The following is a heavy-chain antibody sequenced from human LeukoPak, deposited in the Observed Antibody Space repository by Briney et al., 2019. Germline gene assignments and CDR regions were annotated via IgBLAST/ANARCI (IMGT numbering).Heavy chain of an antibody. CDR3: ARGSITIFGVVTPYNWFDP. CDR2: INHSGST. J-gene: IGHJ5*02. Sequence: SETLSLTCAVYGGSFSGYYWSWIRQPPGKGLEWLGEINHSGSTNYNPSLKSRVTISVDTSKNQFSLKLSSVTAADTAVYYCARGSITIFGVVTPYNWFDPWGQGTLVTVSS. V-gene: IGHV4-34*01. D-gene: IGHD3-3*01. CDR1: GGSFSGYY.